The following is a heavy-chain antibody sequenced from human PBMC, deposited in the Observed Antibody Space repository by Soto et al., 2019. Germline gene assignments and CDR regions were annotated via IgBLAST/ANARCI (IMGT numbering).Heavy chain of an antibody. D-gene: IGHD6-6*01. V-gene: IGHV2-5*02. CDR1: GFSLRTSGVA. Sequence: QITLKESGPTLVKPTQTLTLTCTFSGFSLRTSGVAVGWIRQPPGKALEWLAVIFWDDDKRYSPSLNSRLTITKDTSKNQVVITLTNMDPVDTATCYCAKGNKALADYWGQGTLVTVSS. J-gene: IGHJ4*02. CDR3: AKGNKALADY. CDR2: IFWDDDK.